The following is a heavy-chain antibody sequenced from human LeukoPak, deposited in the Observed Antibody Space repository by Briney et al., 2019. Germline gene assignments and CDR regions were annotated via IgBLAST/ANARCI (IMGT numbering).Heavy chain of an antibody. Sequence: SETPSLTCTVSGGSISSYYWSWIRQPPGRGLEWIGYIYYSGSTNYNPSLKSRVTISVDTSKNQFSLKLSSVTAADTAVYYCARAEGYSSSWSGFDPWGQGTLVTVSS. CDR3: ARAEGYSSSWSGFDP. V-gene: IGHV4-59*01. CDR2: IYYSGST. CDR1: GGSISSYY. J-gene: IGHJ5*02. D-gene: IGHD6-13*01.